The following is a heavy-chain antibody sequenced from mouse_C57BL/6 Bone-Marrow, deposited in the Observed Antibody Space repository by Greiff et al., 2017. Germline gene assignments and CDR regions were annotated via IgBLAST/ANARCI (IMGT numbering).Heavy chain of an antibody. CDR3: AGWVRDY. CDR2: IYPGSGSP. CDR1: GYTFTSYW. J-gene: IGHJ3*01. V-gene: IGHV1-55*01. Sequence: QVQLQQPGAELVKPGASVKMSCKASGYTFTSYWITWVKQRPGQGLEWIGDIYPGSGSPNYNEKFKSKATLTVDTSSSTAYMQLDSVTSEGSAVYYYAGWVRDYWGKGTPVTVSA. D-gene: IGHD2-14*01.